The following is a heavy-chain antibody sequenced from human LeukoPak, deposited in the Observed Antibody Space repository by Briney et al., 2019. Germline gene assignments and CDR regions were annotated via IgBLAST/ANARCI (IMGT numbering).Heavy chain of an antibody. J-gene: IGHJ4*02. CDR1: GFTFSSYG. V-gene: IGHV3-23*01. CDR3: ATDSSSWYFDY. D-gene: IGHD6-13*01. Sequence: GGSLRLSCAASGFTFSSYGMHWVRQAPGKGLEWVSGISGSGGSTDYADSVKGRFTISRDNSKNTLYLQMNSLRAEDTAVYYCATDSSSWYFDYWGQGTLVTVSS. CDR2: ISGSGGST.